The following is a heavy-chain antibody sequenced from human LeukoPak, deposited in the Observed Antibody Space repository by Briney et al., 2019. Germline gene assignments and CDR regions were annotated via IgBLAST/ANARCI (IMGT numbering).Heavy chain of an antibody. Sequence: GGSLRLSCAASGFAFDDYAMHWVRQVPGKGLEWVSLISGNGGNTYYADSVKGRFTISRDNSKNSLYLQMNSLRTEDTALYYCAKDISNWNSRHFDYWGQGTLVTVSS. CDR1: GFAFDDYA. V-gene: IGHV3-43*02. J-gene: IGHJ4*02. CDR3: AKDISNWNSRHFDY. D-gene: IGHD1-7*01. CDR2: ISGNGGNT.